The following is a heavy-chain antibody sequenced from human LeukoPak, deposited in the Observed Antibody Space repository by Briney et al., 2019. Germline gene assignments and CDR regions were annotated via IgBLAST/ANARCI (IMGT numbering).Heavy chain of an antibody. J-gene: IGHJ4*02. V-gene: IGHV4-34*01. CDR2: IKHSGST. Sequence: SETLSLTCAVYGGSFSGYYWSWIRQPPGKGLEWIGEIKHSGSTNYNPSLKSRVTISVDTSKNQFSLKLSSVTAADTAVYYCARRTFRGVIKYWGQGPLVTVSS. D-gene: IGHD3-10*01. CDR3: ARRTFRGVIKY. CDR1: GGSFSGYY.